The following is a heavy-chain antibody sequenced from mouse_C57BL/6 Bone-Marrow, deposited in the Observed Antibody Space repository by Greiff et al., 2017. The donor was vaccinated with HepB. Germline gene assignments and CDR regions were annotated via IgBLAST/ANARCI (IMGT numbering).Heavy chain of an antibody. CDR3: AFYYDYDDNAMDY. V-gene: IGHV1-69*01. D-gene: IGHD2-4*01. Sequence: QVQLQQPGAELVMPGASVKLSCKASGYTFTSYWMHWVKQRPGQGLEWIGEIDPSDSYTNYNQKFKGKSTLTVDKSSSTAYMQLSSLTSEDSAVYYCAFYYDYDDNAMDYWGQGTSVTVSS. CDR2: IDPSDSYT. CDR1: GYTFTSYW. J-gene: IGHJ4*01.